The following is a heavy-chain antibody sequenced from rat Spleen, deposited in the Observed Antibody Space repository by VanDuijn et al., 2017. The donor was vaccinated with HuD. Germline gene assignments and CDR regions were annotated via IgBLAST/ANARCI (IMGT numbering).Heavy chain of an antibody. V-gene: IGHV5-7*01. CDR1: GFTFSDYA. CDR2: ISYDGSST. J-gene: IGHJ4*01. CDR3: ARHHYDGYYHGPVLGVMDA. Sequence: EVQLVESGGGLVQPGGSMKLSCVASGFTFSDYAMAWVRQAPKKSLEWVGTISYDGSSTYYRDSVKGRFTISRDNAKSTLYLQMDSLRSEDTASYYCARHHYDGYYHGPVLGVMDAWGQGASVTVSS. D-gene: IGHD1-12*03.